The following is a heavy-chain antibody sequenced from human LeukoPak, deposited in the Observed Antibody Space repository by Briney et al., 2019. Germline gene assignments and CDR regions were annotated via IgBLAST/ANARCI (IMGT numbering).Heavy chain of an antibody. Sequence: GGSLRLSCAASGFTVSSNYMSWVRQAPGKGLEWVSVIYSGGSTYYADSVKGRFTISRDNSKNTLYLQMNSLRAEDTAVYYCAGSYGSGSYSDDYWGQGTLVTVSS. CDR3: AGSYGSGSYSDDY. CDR2: IYSGGST. J-gene: IGHJ4*02. D-gene: IGHD3-10*01. V-gene: IGHV3-66*01. CDR1: GFTVSSNY.